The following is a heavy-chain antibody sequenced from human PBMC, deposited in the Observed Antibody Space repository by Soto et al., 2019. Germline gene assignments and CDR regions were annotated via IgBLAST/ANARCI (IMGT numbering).Heavy chain of an antibody. CDR1: GFTFSSYS. CDR3: ASHREMYSSSWYYFDY. J-gene: IGHJ4*02. CDR2: ISSSSSYI. D-gene: IGHD6-13*01. V-gene: IGHV3-21*01. Sequence: LRLSCAASGFTFSSYSMNWARKAPGKGLGWVSSISSSSSYIYYADSVKGRFTISRDNAKNSLYLQMNSLRAEDTAVYYCASHREMYSSSWYYFDYWGQGTLVTVSS.